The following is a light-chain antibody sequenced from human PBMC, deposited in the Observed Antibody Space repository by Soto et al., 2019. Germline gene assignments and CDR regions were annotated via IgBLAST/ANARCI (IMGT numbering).Light chain of an antibody. CDR2: DVS. CDR1: NSGVADYTY. V-gene: IGLV2-14*01. Sequence: HSELTQAASVSGFPGQASSISCTRTNSGVADYTYVSWYQQHPGKAPKLMIYDVSNRPSGVSNRFSGSKSANAASLTISGLQAEDEADYYCCSYAGSSTLVFGTGTKVTVL. CDR3: CSYAGSSTLV. J-gene: IGLJ1*01.